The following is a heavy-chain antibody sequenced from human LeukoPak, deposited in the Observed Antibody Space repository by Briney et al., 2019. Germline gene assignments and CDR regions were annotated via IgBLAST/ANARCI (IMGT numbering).Heavy chain of an antibody. Sequence: SETLSLTCTVSGGSISSGSYYWGWIRQPPGKGLEWIGSIYYSGSTHYNPTLKSRVTISVGRSNNQFSLKLTSVTAADTAVYYCARGTDARKVGYWGQGTLVTVSS. CDR3: ARGTDARKVGY. D-gene: IGHD1-14*01. V-gene: IGHV4-39*07. CDR1: GGSISSGSYY. CDR2: IYYSGST. J-gene: IGHJ4*02.